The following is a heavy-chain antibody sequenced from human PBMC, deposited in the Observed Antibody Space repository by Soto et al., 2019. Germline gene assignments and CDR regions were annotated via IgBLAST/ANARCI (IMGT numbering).Heavy chain of an antibody. CDR2: ISGSGGST. V-gene: IGHV3-23*01. D-gene: IGHD5-18*01. CDR1: GFTFSSYA. Sequence: EVQLLESGGGLVQPGGSLRLSCAASGFTFSSYAMSWVRQAPGKGLEWVSAISGSGGSTYYADSVKGRFTISRDNSKNTLYLQMNSLRAEDPAVYYCAKDQQGYSYGLDAFDIWGQGTMVTVSS. CDR3: AKDQQGYSYGLDAFDI. J-gene: IGHJ3*02.